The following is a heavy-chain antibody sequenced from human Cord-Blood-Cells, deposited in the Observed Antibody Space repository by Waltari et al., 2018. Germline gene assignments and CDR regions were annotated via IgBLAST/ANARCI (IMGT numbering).Heavy chain of an antibody. D-gene: IGHD3-10*01. CDR2: IWYDGSNK. V-gene: IGHV3-33*01. Sequence: QVQLVESGGGVVQPGRSLRLSCAAPGFTFSSYGMHWVRQAPGKGLEWVAVIWYDGSNKYYADSVKGQFTISRDNSKNTLYLQMNSLRAEDTAVYYCAREWFREYFDYWGQGTLVTVSS. CDR1: GFTFSSYG. J-gene: IGHJ4*02. CDR3: AREWFREYFDY.